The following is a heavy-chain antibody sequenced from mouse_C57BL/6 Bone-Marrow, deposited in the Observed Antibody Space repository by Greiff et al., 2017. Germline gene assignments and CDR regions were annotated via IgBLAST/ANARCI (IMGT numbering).Heavy chain of an antibody. D-gene: IGHD1-1*01. J-gene: IGHJ2*01. CDR3: TTVPHITTVVATDYVDY. Sequence: VQLQQSGAELVRPGASVKLSCTASGFNIKDDYMHWVKQRPEQGLEWVGWIDPENGDTEYASKFQGKATITADPSSNTAYLQLSILTSEDTAVYYCTTVPHITTVVATDYVDYWGQGTTLTVSS. V-gene: IGHV14-4*01. CDR2: IDPENGDT. CDR1: GFNIKDDY.